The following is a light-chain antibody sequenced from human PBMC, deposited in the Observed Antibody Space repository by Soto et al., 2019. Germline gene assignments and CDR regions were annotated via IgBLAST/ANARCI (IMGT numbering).Light chain of an antibody. CDR3: QQYNNWPLT. Sequence: EIVMTQSPATLSVSQGERATLSCRASQSVSSDLAWYEQKPGQAPRLLIYGASTRATGIPARFSGSGSGTEFTLTISSLQSEDFAVYYGQQYNNWPLTFGGGTKVEIK. CDR1: QSVSSD. J-gene: IGKJ4*01. CDR2: GAS. V-gene: IGKV3-15*01.